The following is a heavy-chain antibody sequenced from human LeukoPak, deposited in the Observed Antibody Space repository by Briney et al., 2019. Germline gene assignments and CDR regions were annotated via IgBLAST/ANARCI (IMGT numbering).Heavy chain of an antibody. J-gene: IGHJ4*02. CDR3: AKDYYFGDYGGFDY. V-gene: IGHV3-23*01. D-gene: IGHD4-17*01. Sequence: GGSLRLSCAASGFTFSSYAMSWVRQAPGRGLEWVSAISGSGGSTYYADSVKGRFTISRDNSKNTLYLQMNSLRAEDTAVYYCAKDYYFGDYGGFDYWGQGTLVTVST. CDR1: GFTFSSYA. CDR2: ISGSGGST.